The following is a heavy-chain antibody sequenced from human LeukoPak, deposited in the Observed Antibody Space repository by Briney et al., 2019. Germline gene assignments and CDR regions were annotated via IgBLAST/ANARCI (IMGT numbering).Heavy chain of an antibody. CDR1: GFTFSSDA. J-gene: IGHJ4*02. V-gene: IGHV3-23*01. CDR2: ISGSGVST. Sequence: GGSLRLSCAPAGFTFSSDAMSWVRQAPGKGLEWVSAISGSGVSTYYADSVKGRVTISRDNYKNTLYLQMNRLRAEDTGVYYCAKDYIYDSSGYYPVFDYWGQGTLVTVSS. D-gene: IGHD3-22*01. CDR3: AKDYIYDSSGYYPVFDY.